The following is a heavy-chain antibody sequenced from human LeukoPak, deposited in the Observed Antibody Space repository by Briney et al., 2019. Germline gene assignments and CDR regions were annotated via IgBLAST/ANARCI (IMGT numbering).Heavy chain of an antibody. Sequence: GGSLRLSCAASGFTFSNYDMSWVRQAPGKGLEWVANIKQDGSEKYYVDSVKGRFTISRDNAKNSLYLQMNSLRAEDTAVYYCARGGIAVAVPHYYYGMDVWGQGTTVTVSS. CDR1: GFTFSNYD. D-gene: IGHD6-19*01. CDR3: ARGGIAVAVPHYYYGMDV. J-gene: IGHJ6*02. V-gene: IGHV3-7*01. CDR2: IKQDGSEK.